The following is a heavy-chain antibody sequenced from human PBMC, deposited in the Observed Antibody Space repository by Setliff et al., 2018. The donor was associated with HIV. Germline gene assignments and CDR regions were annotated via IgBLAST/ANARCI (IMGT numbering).Heavy chain of an antibody. J-gene: IGHJ6*02. CDR1: GGSLSSGSHY. CDR2: FYTSGTT. D-gene: IGHD2-2*01. V-gene: IGHV4-61*09. Sequence: SETLSLTCTVSGGSLSSGSHYYTWLRQAAGKGLEWIGHFYTSGTTNYNPSLESRVTISVDTSKNQFSLKLSSVTAADAAVYYCGTAMYYYYGLDVWGQGIRVTVSS. CDR3: GTAMYYYYGLDV.